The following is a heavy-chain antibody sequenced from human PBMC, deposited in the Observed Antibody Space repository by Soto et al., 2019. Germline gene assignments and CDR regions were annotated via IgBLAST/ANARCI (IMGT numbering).Heavy chain of an antibody. CDR2: IWFDGSDK. D-gene: IGHD2-15*01. CDR1: VFTFISYG. Sequence: GGSLRLACASSVFTFISYGMHWVRQAPGKGLEWVALIWFDGSDKYYTESVKGRFTISRDNSKSTLYLQMNSLRAEDTAVYYCARLYCSASSCYSVGAFDIRGQGTMVTVSS. J-gene: IGHJ3*02. V-gene: IGHV3-33*01. CDR3: ARLYCSASSCYSVGAFDI.